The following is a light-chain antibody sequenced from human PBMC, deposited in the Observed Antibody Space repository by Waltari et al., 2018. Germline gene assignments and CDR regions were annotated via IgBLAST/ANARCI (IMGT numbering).Light chain of an antibody. CDR1: RSFSIF. CDR3: QQRNTWPTVT. CDR2: DAS. J-gene: IGKJ4*01. Sequence: ATRSFSIFLVGYQRKPGQAPRLLISDASNRATGIPARFSGGGSGTDFTLTISSLEPEDSAVYYCQQRNTWPTVTFGGGTKVEIK. V-gene: IGKV3-11*01.